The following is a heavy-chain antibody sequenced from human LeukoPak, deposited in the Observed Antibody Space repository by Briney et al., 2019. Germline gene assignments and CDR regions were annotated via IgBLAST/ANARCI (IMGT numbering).Heavy chain of an antibody. CDR3: ATRYGVGYTFDY. CDR2: IYHSGST. J-gene: IGHJ4*02. Sequence: PSETLSLTCAVSGGSISSGGYSWSWIRQPPGKGLEWIGYIYHSGSTYYNPSLKSRVTISVDRSKNQFSLKLSSVTAADTAVYYCATRYGVGYTFDYWGQGTLVTVSS. CDR1: GGSISSGGYS. V-gene: IGHV4-30-2*01. D-gene: IGHD2-8*01.